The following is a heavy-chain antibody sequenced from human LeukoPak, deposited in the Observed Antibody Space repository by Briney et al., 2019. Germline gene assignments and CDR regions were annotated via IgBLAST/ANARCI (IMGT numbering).Heavy chain of an antibody. J-gene: IGHJ4*02. V-gene: IGHV1-69*04. CDR2: IIPILGIA. CDR3: AKHDYYDSSGLDY. Sequence: ASVKVSCKASGGTFSSYAISWVRQAPGQGLEWMGRIIPILGIANYAQKFQGRVTITADKSTSTAYMELSSLRSEDTAVYYCAKHDYYDSSGLDYWGQGTLVTVSS. D-gene: IGHD3-22*01. CDR1: GGTFSSYA.